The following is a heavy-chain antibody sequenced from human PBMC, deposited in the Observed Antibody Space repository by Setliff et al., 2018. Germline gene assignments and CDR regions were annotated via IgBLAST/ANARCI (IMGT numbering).Heavy chain of an antibody. CDR2: IYPGNADT. J-gene: IGHJ5*02. CDR3: ARRGKRFFNWFDP. Sequence: PGESLKISCKGSGYSFTDYWIAWVRQTPGKGLEWMGTIYPGNADTRYSPSFQGQVTISTDTSINTAFLQWNNLKASDTAVYYCARRGKRFFNWFDPWGQGTLVTVSS. V-gene: IGHV5-51*01. D-gene: IGHD2-15*01. CDR1: GYSFTDYW.